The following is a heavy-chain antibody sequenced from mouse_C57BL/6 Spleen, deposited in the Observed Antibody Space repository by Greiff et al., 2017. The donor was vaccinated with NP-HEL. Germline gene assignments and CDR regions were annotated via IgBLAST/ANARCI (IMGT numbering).Heavy chain of an antibody. V-gene: IGHV2-2*01. J-gene: IGHJ3*01. Sequence: QVQLKESGPGLVQPSQSLSITCTVSGFSLTSYGVHWVRQSPGKGLEWLGVIWSGGSTEYNAACISRLSISKDNSKSQVFFKMNSLQADDTAIYYCASFYYGSSDVFAYWGQGTLVTVSA. CDR2: IWSGGST. CDR3: ASFYYGSSDVFAY. D-gene: IGHD1-1*01. CDR1: GFSLTSYG.